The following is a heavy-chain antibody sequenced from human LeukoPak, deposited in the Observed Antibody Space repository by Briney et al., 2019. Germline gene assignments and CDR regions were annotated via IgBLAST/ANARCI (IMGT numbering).Heavy chain of an antibody. CDR1: GYTFTSNY. D-gene: IGHD3-10*01. J-gene: IGHJ3*02. CDR3: ARDGFFGSGIVGAFDI. V-gene: IGHV1-46*01. Sequence: ASVKVSCKASGYTFTSNYIHWVRQAPGQGLEWMGMIYPRDGSTSYAQKFQGRVTMITDTSTSTAYMELRSLRSDDTAVYYCARDGFFGSGIVGAFDIWGQGTMVTVSS. CDR2: IYPRDGST.